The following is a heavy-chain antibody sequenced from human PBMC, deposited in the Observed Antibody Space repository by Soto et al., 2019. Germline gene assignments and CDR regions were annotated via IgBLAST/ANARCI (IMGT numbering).Heavy chain of an antibody. CDR2: IRSTADGGTI. J-gene: IGHJ6*02. CDR3: AITYCATTSCHYYFGMDF. Sequence: GGSLRLSCTASGFTFHAYAMSWVRQAPAKGLEWVGVIRSTADGGTIEYAASVKGRFTISRDDSEGIAYLQLNSLRTEDTAIYYCAITYCATTSCHYYFGMDFWGQGTTVTVSS. CDR1: GFTFHAYA. V-gene: IGHV3-49*04. D-gene: IGHD2-2*01.